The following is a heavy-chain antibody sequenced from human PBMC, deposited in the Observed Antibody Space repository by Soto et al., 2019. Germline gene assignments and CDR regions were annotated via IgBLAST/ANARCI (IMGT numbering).Heavy chain of an antibody. D-gene: IGHD3-9*01. CDR2: IIPIFGTA. CDR3: ARDRGEREDGRYFDWLLLFDY. Sequence: ASVKVSCKASGGTFSSYDISWVRQAPGQGLEWMGGIIPIFGTANYAQKFQGRVTITADESTSTAYMELSSLRSEDTAVYYCARDRGEREDGRYFDWLLLFDYWGQGPLVTVSS. CDR1: GGTFSSYD. J-gene: IGHJ4*02. V-gene: IGHV1-69*13.